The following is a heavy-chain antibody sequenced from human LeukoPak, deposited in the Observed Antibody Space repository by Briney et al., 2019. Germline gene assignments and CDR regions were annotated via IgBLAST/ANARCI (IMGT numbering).Heavy chain of an antibody. CDR2: ISAYNGNT. CDR3: ARDLLWFGELLDDY. CDR1: GYTFTSYG. Sequence: GASVKVSCKASGYTFTSYGISWVRQAPGQGLEWMGWISAYNGNTNYAQKLQGRVTMTTDTSMSTAYMELRSLRSDDTAVYYCARDLLWFGELLDDYWGQGTLVTVSS. V-gene: IGHV1-18*01. D-gene: IGHD3-10*01. J-gene: IGHJ4*02.